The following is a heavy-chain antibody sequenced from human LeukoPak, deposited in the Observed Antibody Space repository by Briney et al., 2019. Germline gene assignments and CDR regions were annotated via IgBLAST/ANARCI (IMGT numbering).Heavy chain of an antibody. CDR2: INSDGRST. J-gene: IGHJ4*02. CDR1: GNTFTSYW. Sequence: GGSLRLSCAGSGNTFTSYWMHWVRQAPGKGLVWVSRINSDGRSTNYAESVKGRFTISRDPSPNTVYSQMSRRRSDDTAADYRARSAYPGNSASEDWGGGTLVTVSP. V-gene: IGHV3-74*01. CDR3: ARSAYPGNSASED. D-gene: IGHD4-23*01.